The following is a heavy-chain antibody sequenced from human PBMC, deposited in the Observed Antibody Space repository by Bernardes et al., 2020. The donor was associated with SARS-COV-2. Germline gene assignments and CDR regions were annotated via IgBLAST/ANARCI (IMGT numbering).Heavy chain of an antibody. J-gene: IGHJ6*01. Sequence: SETLSLTCTVSGGYINSNHWAWIRQSPGKGLEWIGNIFDSGRPTYNASFQSRVSMSVDASKNQLSLRLSSVTTADTAVYYCARAVTCGEDCSVFYYYGMDVWRQGTTATVSS. V-gene: IGHV4-59*01. CDR3: ARAVTCGEDCSVFYYYGMDV. CDR1: GGYINSNH. D-gene: IGHD4-17*01. CDR2: IFDSGRP.